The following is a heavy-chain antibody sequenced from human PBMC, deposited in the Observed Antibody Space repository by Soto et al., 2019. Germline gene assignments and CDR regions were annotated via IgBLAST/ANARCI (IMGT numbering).Heavy chain of an antibody. Sequence: QVQLQESGPGLVKPSGTLSLTCAVSGGSISISNWWSWVRQPPGKGLEWIGEIYHSGSTNYNPSLKSRVTISVDKSRNQFPLKRSSVPAADTAVYYCARGMGQWLVNPNYFDYGGQGTLVTVPS. V-gene: IGHV4-4*02. CDR3: ARGMGQWLVNPNYFDY. CDR2: IYHSGST. D-gene: IGHD6-19*01. CDR1: GGSISISNW. J-gene: IGHJ4*02.